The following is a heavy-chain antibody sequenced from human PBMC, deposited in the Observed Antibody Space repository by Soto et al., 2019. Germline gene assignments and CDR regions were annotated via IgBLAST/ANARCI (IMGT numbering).Heavy chain of an antibody. CDR2: ISSSGSTI. Sequence: GGSLRLSCAASGFTFSDYYMSWIRPAPGKGLEWVSYISSSGSTIYYADALKGRFTISRDNAKNSLYLQMNSLRAEDTAVYYCAREKYNWNPTLYYYYYMDVWGKGTTVTVSS. CDR3: AREKYNWNPTLYYYYYMDV. CDR1: GFTFSDYY. J-gene: IGHJ6*03. D-gene: IGHD1-20*01. V-gene: IGHV3-11*01.